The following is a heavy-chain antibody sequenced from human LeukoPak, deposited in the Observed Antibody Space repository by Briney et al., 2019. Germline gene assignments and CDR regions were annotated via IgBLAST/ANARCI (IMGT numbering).Heavy chain of an antibody. CDR2: IHYSGST. J-gene: IGHJ3*02. D-gene: IGHD2-2*01. V-gene: IGHV4-59*08. Sequence: SETLSLTCTVSGGSISSYYWSWIRQPPGKGLEWIGYIHYSGSTYYNPSLKSRVTISVDTSKNQFSLKLSSVTAADTAVYYCARLGAFYCSSTSCSIDAFDIWGQGTMVTVSS. CDR1: GGSISSYY. CDR3: ARLGAFYCSSTSCSIDAFDI.